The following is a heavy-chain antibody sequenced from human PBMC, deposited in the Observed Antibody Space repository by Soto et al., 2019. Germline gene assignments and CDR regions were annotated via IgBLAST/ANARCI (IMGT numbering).Heavy chain of an antibody. D-gene: IGHD3-16*01. CDR1: RYRFTSSW. V-gene: IGHV5-51*01. Sequence: DSLKSSCQGSRYRFTSSWNGWVRQTPGKGLEWLGTVYPSDSAVRYRPSFEGRATISADNSINTAYLNLLNLKASHTAIYYCTKGATSTFDSWGQGPRVTVSS. CDR3: TKGATSTFDS. J-gene: IGHJ4*02. CDR2: VYPSDSAV.